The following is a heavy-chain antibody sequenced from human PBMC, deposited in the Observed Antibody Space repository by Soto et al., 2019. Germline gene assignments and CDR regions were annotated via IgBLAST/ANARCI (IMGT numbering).Heavy chain of an antibody. V-gene: IGHV3-21*01. CDR1: GFTFSFYT. CDR3: ARDLSYSEVAAPFDH. Sequence: PGGSLRLSCEASGFTFSFYTMNWVRQAPGKGLEWVSSISSSSSYIFYADSVNGRFTISRDNAKNSLFLQMSSLRVDDTAVYFCARDLSYSEVAAPFDHWGQGTQVTVS. CDR2: ISSSSSYI. J-gene: IGHJ4*02. D-gene: IGHD6-13*01.